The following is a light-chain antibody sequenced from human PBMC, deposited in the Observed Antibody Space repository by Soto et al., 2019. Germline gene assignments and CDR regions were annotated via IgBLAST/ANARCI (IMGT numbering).Light chain of an antibody. J-gene: IGLJ2*01. CDR2: QDS. Sequence: SYELTQPPSVSVSPGQTASITCSGDKLGDKYACWYQQKPGQSPVLVIYQDSKRPSGIPDRFSGSNSGNTATLTISGTQTMDEADYYCQAWDSSPGVVFGGGTKLTVL. CDR1: KLGDKY. CDR3: QAWDSSPGVV. V-gene: IGLV3-1*01.